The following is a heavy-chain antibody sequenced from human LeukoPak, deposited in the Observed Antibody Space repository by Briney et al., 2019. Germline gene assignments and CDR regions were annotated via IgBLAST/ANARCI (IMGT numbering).Heavy chain of an antibody. V-gene: IGHV4-38-2*02. CDR1: GSSISSGYY. J-gene: IGHJ4*02. D-gene: IGHD5-24*01. CDR3: ARKNYPFDY. Sequence: SETLSLTCTVSGSSISSGYYWGWIRQPPGKGLEWIASIYHSGSTYNNPSLKSRVTMSVDTSKNQFSLKLSSVTAADTAVYYCARKNYPFDYWGQGILVTVSS. CDR2: IYHSGST.